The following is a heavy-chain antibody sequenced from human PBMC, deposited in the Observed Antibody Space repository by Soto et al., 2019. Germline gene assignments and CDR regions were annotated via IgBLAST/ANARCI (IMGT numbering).Heavy chain of an antibody. V-gene: IGHV3-23*01. CDR2: IGVSGGGT. CDR3: VRQAKLTTVPANVGYYYGLDV. D-gene: IGHD4-4*01. CDR1: GLTFSSYA. J-gene: IGHJ6*02. Sequence: GGSLGLSCAASGLTFSSYAMSGVRQAPGTGLEWVSVIGVSGGGTYYADSVQGRFAISRDNSNNRLYLQMSGLRAEDSAVYYCVRQAKLTTVPANVGYYYGLDVWGQGTTVTVSS.